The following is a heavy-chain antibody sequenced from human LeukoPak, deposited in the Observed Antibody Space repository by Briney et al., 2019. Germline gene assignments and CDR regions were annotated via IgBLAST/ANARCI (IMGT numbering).Heavy chain of an antibody. Sequence: GGSLRLPCAASGFTFSSYEMNWVRQAPGKGLEWVSYISSSGNTIYYADSVKGRFTISRDNAKNSLYLQMNSLRAEDTAVYYCAREAYCSTTSCLLGGYYYYYMEVWGKETTVTVSS. CDR3: AREAYCSTTSCLLGGYYYYYMEV. CDR2: ISSSGNTI. D-gene: IGHD2-2*01. CDR1: GFTFSSYE. J-gene: IGHJ6*03. V-gene: IGHV3-48*03.